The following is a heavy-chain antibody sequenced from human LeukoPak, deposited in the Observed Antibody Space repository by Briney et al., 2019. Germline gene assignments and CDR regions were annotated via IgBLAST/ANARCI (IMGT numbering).Heavy chain of an antibody. CDR2: IYKDGSP. CDR3: ATWYFYIGSRYYYGYFFDY. D-gene: IGHD3-22*01. J-gene: IGHJ4*02. CDR1: GFIFIESY. V-gene: IGHV3-53*01. Sequence: GGSLRLSCAASGFIFIESYMGWVRQAPGKGLEWVSVIYKDGSPHYADSAKGRFTISRHSSKNALYLQMNSLRAEDTPVYYCATWYFYIGSRYYYGYFFDYWGQGTLVTVSS.